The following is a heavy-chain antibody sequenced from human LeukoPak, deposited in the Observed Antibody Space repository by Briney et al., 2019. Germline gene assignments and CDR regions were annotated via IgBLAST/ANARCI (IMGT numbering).Heavy chain of an antibody. V-gene: IGHV1-46*01. CDR1: GYTFSSYH. CDR2: INPSGGGT. J-gene: IGHJ4*02. Sequence: ASVKVSCKASGYTFSSYHIHWVRQAPGQGLEWMGMINPSGGGTNYAQKFQGRVTMTRDMSTTTVYMELSSLRSEDTAVYYCARRKDFAVAGLNYWGQGTLITVSS. CDR3: ARRKDFAVAGLNY. D-gene: IGHD6-19*01.